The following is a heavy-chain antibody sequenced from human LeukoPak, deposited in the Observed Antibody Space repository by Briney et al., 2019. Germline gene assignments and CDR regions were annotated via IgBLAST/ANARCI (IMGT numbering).Heavy chain of an antibody. Sequence: SVKVSCKASGGTXSSYAISGVRQAPGQGLEWMGGIIPIFGTANYAQKFQGRVTITADESTSTAYMELSSLRSEDTAVYYCAKDLENYYDSSGYVDYWGQGTLVTVSS. CDR2: IIPIFGTA. CDR3: AKDLENYYDSSGYVDY. J-gene: IGHJ4*02. CDR1: GGTXSSYA. D-gene: IGHD3-22*01. V-gene: IGHV1-69*13.